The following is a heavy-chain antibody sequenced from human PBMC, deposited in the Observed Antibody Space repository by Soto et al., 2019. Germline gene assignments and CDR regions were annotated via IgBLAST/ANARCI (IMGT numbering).Heavy chain of an antibody. V-gene: IGHV1-8*01. CDR3: ARGLISRGVVATH. CDR1: GDSFTSYD. CDR2: MNSNSGNK. Sequence: QVQLVQSGAEVKKPGASVKVSCKTSGDSFTSYDINWVRQAPGQGLEWLGRMNSNSGNKGYSHNFQGRVSMTRDTSISIAYLELTNLRSDDTAVYYCARGLISRGVVATHWGQGTPVTVSS. D-gene: IGHD3-10*01. J-gene: IGHJ4*02.